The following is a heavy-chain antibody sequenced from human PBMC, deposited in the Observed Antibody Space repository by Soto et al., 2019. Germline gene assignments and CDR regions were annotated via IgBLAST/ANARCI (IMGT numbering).Heavy chain of an antibody. CDR3: ARVPRYCSDGVCHSHSYYYGLDV. D-gene: IGHD2-8*01. CDR1: GLTVSNNY. Sequence: GGSLRLSCAASGLTVSNNYMTWVRQAPGKGLEWVSVIYGGGETYYADSVKGRFTISRDNSRNTLYLQMNSLRADDSAVYFCARVPRYCSDGVCHSHSYYYGLDVWGQGTTVTVSS. V-gene: IGHV3-53*01. CDR2: IYGGGET. J-gene: IGHJ6*02.